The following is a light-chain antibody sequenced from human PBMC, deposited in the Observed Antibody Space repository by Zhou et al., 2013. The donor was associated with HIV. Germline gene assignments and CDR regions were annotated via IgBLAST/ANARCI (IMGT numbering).Light chain of an antibody. CDR2: AAS. CDR1: QGIGSW. Sequence: DIQMTQSPSSVSASVGDRVTITCRASQGIGSWLAWFQQKPGKAPKLLIYAASSLQSGVPSRFSGSGSGTNFTLTISSLQPEDVATYYCQDYYNTPRWTFGQGTKVEIK. V-gene: IGKV1-12*01. CDR3: QDYYNTPRWT. J-gene: IGKJ1*01.